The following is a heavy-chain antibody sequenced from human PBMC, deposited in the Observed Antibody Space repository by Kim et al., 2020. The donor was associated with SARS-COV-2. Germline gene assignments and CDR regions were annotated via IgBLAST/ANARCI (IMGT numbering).Heavy chain of an antibody. Sequence: SVKRRFTISRGNAKNTRYLQMNSLRPEDTAVYYCARAGDHDIGGYYGFFRHWGQGALVTVSS. V-gene: IGHV3-74*01. J-gene: IGHJ1*01. CDR3: ARAGDHDIGGYYGFFRH. D-gene: IGHD3-22*01.